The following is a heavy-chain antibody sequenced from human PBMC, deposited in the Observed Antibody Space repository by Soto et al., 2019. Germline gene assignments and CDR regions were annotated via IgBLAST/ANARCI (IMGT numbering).Heavy chain of an antibody. D-gene: IGHD3-3*01. CDR1: GFSVSNLF. CDR2: ISSDGST. CDR3: ARDTLGGAYDFRH. V-gene: IGHV3-66*01. J-gene: IGHJ4*02. Sequence: EVQLVVSGGGLVQPGGSLRLSCAASGFSVSNLFMTWVRQAPGKGLEWVSVISSDGSTYYADSVKGRFTISRDNSKNTLYLEMNSLRAGDTAVYYCARDTLGGAYDFRHGGQGTLVTVSS.